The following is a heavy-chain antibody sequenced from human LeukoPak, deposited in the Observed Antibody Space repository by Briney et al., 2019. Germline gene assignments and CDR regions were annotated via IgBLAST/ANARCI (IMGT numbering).Heavy chain of an antibody. D-gene: IGHD3-22*01. J-gene: IGHJ4*02. Sequence: GASVKVSCKASGYTFTSYGISWVRQAPGQGLEWMGWISAYNGNTNYAQKLQGRVTMPTNTSTSTAYMELRSLRSDDTAVYYCAREGICYDSSGYYYDYWGQGTLVTVSS. V-gene: IGHV1-18*01. CDR2: ISAYNGNT. CDR1: GYTFTSYG. CDR3: AREGICYDSSGYYYDY.